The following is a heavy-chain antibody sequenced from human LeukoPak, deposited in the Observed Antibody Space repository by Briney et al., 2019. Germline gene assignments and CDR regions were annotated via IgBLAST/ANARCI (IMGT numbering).Heavy chain of an antibody. Sequence: PGGSLRLSCAASGFTFSSYGMHWVRQAPGKGLEWVAFIRYDGSNKYYADSVKGRFTISRDNSKNTLYLQMNSLRAEDTAVYYCAKGARFLEWSNHRHLDYWGQGTLVTVSS. V-gene: IGHV3-30*02. D-gene: IGHD3-3*01. J-gene: IGHJ4*02. CDR2: IRYDGSNK. CDR3: AKGARFLEWSNHRHLDY. CDR1: GFTFSSYG.